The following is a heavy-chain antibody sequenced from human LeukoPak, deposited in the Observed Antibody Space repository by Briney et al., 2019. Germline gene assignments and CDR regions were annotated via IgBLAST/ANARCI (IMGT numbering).Heavy chain of an antibody. CDR1: GGSISSSSYY. V-gene: IGHV4-39*01. J-gene: IGHJ4*02. Sequence: SETLSLTCTVSGGSISSSSYYWGWIRQPPGKGLEWIGSIYYSGSTYYNLSLKSRVTISVDTSKNQFSLKLSSVTAADTAVYYCARRGSDSSSWSDYFDYWGQGTLVTVSS. CDR3: ARRGSDSSSWSDYFDY. CDR2: IYYSGST. D-gene: IGHD6-13*01.